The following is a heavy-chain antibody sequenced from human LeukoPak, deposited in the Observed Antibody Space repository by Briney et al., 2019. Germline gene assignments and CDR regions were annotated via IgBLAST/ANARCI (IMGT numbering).Heavy chain of an antibody. CDR1: EGTFSSYA. CDR3: ARDRNIVGATTFWFDP. CDR2: IIPIFGTA. Sequence: GSSVKVSCKASEGTFSSYAISWVRQAPGQGLEWMGGIIPIFGTANYAQKFQGRVTITTDESTSTAYMELSSRRSEDTAVYYCARDRNIVGATTFWFDPWGQGTLVTVSS. J-gene: IGHJ5*02. D-gene: IGHD1-26*01. V-gene: IGHV1-69*05.